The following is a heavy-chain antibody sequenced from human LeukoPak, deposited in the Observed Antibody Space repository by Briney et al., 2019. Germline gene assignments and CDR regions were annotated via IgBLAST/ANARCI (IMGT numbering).Heavy chain of an antibody. V-gene: IGHV1-58*01. D-gene: IGHD3-9*01. CDR1: GFAFTSSA. J-gene: IGHJ4*02. CDR2: IVVGSGNT. CDR3: AADREYYDILTGYYQFDY. Sequence: GTSVKVSCKASGFAFTSSAVQWVRQARGQRLEWIGWIVVGSGNTNYAQKFQERVTITRDMSTSTAYMELSSLRSEDTAVYYCAADREYYDILTGYYQFDYWGQGTLVTVSS.